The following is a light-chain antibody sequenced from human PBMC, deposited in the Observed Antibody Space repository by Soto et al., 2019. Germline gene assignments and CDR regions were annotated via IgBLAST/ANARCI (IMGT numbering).Light chain of an antibody. Sequence: QTVVTQEPSFSVSPGGTVTLTCGLSSGSVSASYYPSWYQQTPGQAPRTLIYNTDARSSGVPDRFSGSILGNKAALTITGAQADDESDYYCVLYMGNGLVLFGGGTKVTVL. CDR3: VLYMGNGLVL. V-gene: IGLV8-61*01. CDR2: NTD. CDR1: SGSVSASYY. J-gene: IGLJ2*01.